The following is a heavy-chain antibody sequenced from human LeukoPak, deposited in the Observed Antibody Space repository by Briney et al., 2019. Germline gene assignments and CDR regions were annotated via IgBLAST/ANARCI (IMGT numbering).Heavy chain of an antibody. CDR3: ARTPSDFWSGYYLRGMDV. Sequence: ASETLSLTCAVYGGSFSGYYWSWIRQPPGKGLEWIGEINHCGSTNYNPSLKSRVTISVDTSKNQFSLKLSSVTAADTAVYYCARTPSDFWSGYYLRGMDVWGQGTTVTVSS. V-gene: IGHV4-34*01. CDR1: GGSFSGYY. J-gene: IGHJ6*02. D-gene: IGHD3-3*01. CDR2: INHCGST.